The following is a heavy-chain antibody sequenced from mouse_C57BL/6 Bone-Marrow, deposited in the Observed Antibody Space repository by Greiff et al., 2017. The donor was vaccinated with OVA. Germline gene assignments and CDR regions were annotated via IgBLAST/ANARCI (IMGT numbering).Heavy chain of an antibody. CDR1: GYTFTSYW. Sequence: QVQLQQPGAELVKPGASVKMSCKASGYTFTSYWITWVKQRPGQGLEWIGDIYPGSGSTNYNEKFKSKATLTVATSSSTAYMQLSSLTSEDSAVYSCARGYGNYVYWGQGTTLTVSS. CDR2: IYPGSGST. CDR3: ARGYGNYVY. V-gene: IGHV1-55*01. J-gene: IGHJ2*01. D-gene: IGHD2-1*01.